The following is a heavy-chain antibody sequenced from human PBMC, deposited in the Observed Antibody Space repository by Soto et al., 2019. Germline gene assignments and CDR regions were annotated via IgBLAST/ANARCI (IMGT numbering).Heavy chain of an antibody. J-gene: IGHJ6*02. CDR1: GFTFSSYG. CDR2: ISYDGSNK. Sequence: QVQLVESGGGVVQPGRSLRLSCAASGFTFSSYGMHWVRQAPGKGLEWVAVISYDGSNKYYADSVKGRFTISRDNSKNTLYLQMNSLRAEDTAVYYCAKSDTPGYYYYYGMDVWGQGTTVTVSS. V-gene: IGHV3-30*18. D-gene: IGHD3-10*01. CDR3: AKSDTPGYYYYYGMDV.